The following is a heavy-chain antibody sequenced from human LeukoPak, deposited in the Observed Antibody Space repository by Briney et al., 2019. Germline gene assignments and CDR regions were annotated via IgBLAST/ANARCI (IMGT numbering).Heavy chain of an antibody. Sequence: GASVKVSCKASGYTFTGYYMHWVRQAPVQGFEWMGWINPNSGGTNYAQKFQGRVTMTRDTSISTAYMELSRLRSDDTAVYYCAREVGGWFSNGLDYWGQGTLVTVSS. D-gene: IGHD6-19*01. CDR3: AREVGGWFSNGLDY. CDR1: GYTFTGYY. CDR2: INPNSGGT. V-gene: IGHV1-2*02. J-gene: IGHJ4*02.